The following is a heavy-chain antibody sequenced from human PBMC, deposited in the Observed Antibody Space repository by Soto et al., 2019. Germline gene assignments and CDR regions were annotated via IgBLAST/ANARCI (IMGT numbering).Heavy chain of an antibody. V-gene: IGHV1-18*04. D-gene: IGHD3-22*01. CDR3: ARDWGFDGGGYSIEN. J-gene: IGHJ1*01. CDR2: ISGHKGNT. CDR1: GYTFTSYG. Sequence: ASVKVSCKASGYTFTSYGISWMRQAPGQGLEWMGWISGHKGNTKYAQKVQGRVTMTTDASTSTAYMELRSLRSDDTAVYYCARDWGFDGGGYSIENWGQRTLVTVSS.